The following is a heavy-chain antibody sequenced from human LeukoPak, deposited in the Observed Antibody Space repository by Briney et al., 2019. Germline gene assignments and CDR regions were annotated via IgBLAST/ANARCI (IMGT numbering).Heavy chain of an antibody. Sequence: GASVKVSCKASGYTFTSYYMHWVRQAPGQGLEWMGIINPSGGSTSYAQKFQGRVTMTRDTSTSTVYMELSSVTAADTAVYYCARLRFEYSSSIDYWGQGTLVTVSS. CDR1: GYTFTSYY. J-gene: IGHJ4*02. CDR2: INPSGGST. CDR3: ARLRFEYSSSIDY. V-gene: IGHV1-46*01. D-gene: IGHD6-6*01.